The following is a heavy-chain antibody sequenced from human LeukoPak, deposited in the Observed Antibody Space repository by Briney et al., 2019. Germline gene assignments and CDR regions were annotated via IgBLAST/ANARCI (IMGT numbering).Heavy chain of an antibody. V-gene: IGHV3-9*01. D-gene: IGHD3-10*01. CDR3: AKGSGITLVRDLDY. CDR2: ISWNSETL. Sequence: PGRSLRLSCAASGFTLDDYAMHWVRQPPGKGLEWVSGISWNSETLGYADSVKGRFTISRDNAKNSLYLQMNSLRADDTALYYCAKGSGITLVRDLDYWGQETLVTASS. J-gene: IGHJ4*02. CDR1: GFTLDDYA.